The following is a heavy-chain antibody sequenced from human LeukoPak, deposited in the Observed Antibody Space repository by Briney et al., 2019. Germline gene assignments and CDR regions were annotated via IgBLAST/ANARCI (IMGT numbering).Heavy chain of an antibody. D-gene: IGHD3-22*01. CDR3: ARDPLPYYYDSSGYPAEARGPDY. CDR1: GFTFSSYG. CDR2: IWYDGSNK. V-gene: IGHV3-33*01. Sequence: AGGSLRLSCAASGFTFSSYGMHWVRQAPGKGREWVAVIWYDGSNKYYADSVKGRFTISRDNSKNTLYLQMNSLRAEDTAVYYCARDPLPYYYDSSGYPAEARGPDYWGQGTLVTVSS. J-gene: IGHJ4*02.